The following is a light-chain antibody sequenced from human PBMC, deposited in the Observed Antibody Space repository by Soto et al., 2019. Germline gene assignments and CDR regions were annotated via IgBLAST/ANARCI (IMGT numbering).Light chain of an antibody. J-gene: IGKJ4*02. CDR3: QQRNNWPMT. V-gene: IGKV3-11*01. Sequence: ETVLTQSPATLSLSPGERATLSCRASRTIRSDLAWYQQKPGQAPRLLIYEAVTRATGIPARFSGSGSGTDVTLTISSLEHEDFAIYYCQQRNNWPMTFGGGTKMEFK. CDR1: RTIRSD. CDR2: EAV.